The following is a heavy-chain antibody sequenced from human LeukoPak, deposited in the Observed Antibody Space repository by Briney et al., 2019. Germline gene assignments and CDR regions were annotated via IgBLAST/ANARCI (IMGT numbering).Heavy chain of an antibody. D-gene: IGHD6-19*01. CDR1: GFTFSSYG. CDR2: ISYDGSNK. V-gene: IGHV3-30*18. Sequence: GGSLRLSCAASGFTFSSYGMHWVRQAPGKGLEWVAVISYDGSNKYYADSVKGRFTISRDNSKNTLYLQMNSLRAEDTAVYYCAKDTRLTTLYSSGFPNYGMDVWGQGTTVTVSS. CDR3: AKDTRLTTLYSSGFPNYGMDV. J-gene: IGHJ6*02.